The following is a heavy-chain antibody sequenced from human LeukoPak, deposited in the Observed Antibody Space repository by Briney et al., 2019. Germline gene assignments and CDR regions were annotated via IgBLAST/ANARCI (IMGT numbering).Heavy chain of an antibody. CDR3: ARYYYGSGSYLSWFDP. CDR1: GGSISSGSYY. J-gene: IGHJ5*02. Sequence: SETLSLTCTVSGGSISSGSYYWSWIRQPAGKGLEWIGRIYTSGSTNYNPSLKSRVTISVDTSKNQFSLKLSSVTAADTAVYYCARYYYGSGSYLSWFDPWGQGTLVTVSS. D-gene: IGHD3-10*01. CDR2: IYTSGST. V-gene: IGHV4-61*02.